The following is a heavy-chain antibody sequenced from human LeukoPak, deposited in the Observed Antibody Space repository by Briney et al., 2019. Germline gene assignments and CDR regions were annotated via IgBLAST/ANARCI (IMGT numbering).Heavy chain of an antibody. CDR2: IYTSGST. CDR1: GGSISSGSYY. J-gene: IGHJ4*02. V-gene: IGHV4-61*02. CDR3: ARDYSGSYTSDYFDD. Sequence: KPSETLSLTCTVSGGSISSGSYYWSWIRQPAGKGLEWIGRIYTSGSTNYNPSLKSRVTISVDTSKNQFSLKLSSVTAADTAVYYCARDYSGSYTSDYFDDLGQGTLVTVSS. D-gene: IGHD1-26*01.